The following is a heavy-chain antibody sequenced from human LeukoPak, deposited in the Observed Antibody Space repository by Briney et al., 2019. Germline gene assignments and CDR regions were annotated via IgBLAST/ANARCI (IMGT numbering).Heavy chain of an antibody. CDR3: ARRLTQYDCFDP. CDR2: TYYRSTWYN. D-gene: IGHD2-2*01. CDR1: GDSVSSNSVT. V-gene: IGHV6-1*01. Sequence: SQTLSLTCAISGDSVSSNSVTWNWNRQSPSRGLEWLGRTYYRSTWYNDYAVSVRGRITVNPDTSKNQFSLHLNSVTPEDTAVYYCARRLTQYDCFDPWGQGILVTVSS. J-gene: IGHJ5*02.